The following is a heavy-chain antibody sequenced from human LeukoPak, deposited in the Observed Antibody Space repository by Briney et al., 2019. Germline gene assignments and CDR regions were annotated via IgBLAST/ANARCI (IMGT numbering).Heavy chain of an antibody. J-gene: IGHJ6*02. CDR1: GFTFSSRW. CDR3: ARDISRTMDV. CDR2: INTDGSTT. Sequence: GGSLRPSCVASGFTFSSRWMHWVRQAPGKGLVWVSIINTDGSTTRYADFVEGRFTISRDNARNTLYLEMNSLRVEDTAVYFCARDISRTMDVWGQGTTVTV. V-gene: IGHV3-74*01. D-gene: IGHD2/OR15-2a*01.